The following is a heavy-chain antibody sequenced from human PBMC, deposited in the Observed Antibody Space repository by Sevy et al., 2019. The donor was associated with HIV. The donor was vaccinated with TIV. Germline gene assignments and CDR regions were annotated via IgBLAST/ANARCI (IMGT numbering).Heavy chain of an antibody. J-gene: IGHJ6*02. D-gene: IGHD3-22*01. V-gene: IGHV1-8*01. CDR2: MNPNSGNT. CDR1: GYTFTSYD. Sequence: ASVKVSCKASGYTFTSYDINWVRQANGQGLEWMGWMNPNSGNTGYAQKFQGRVTMTRNTSISTAYMELSSLRSEDTAVYYCARENYDSSGYLSSIYYYYGMDVWGQGTTVTVSS. CDR3: ARENYDSSGYLSSIYYYYGMDV.